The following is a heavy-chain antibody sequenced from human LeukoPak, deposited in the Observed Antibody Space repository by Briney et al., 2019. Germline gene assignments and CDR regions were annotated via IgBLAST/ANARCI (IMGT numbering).Heavy chain of an antibody. V-gene: IGHV1-18*01. J-gene: IGHJ4*02. Sequence: ASVKVSCKASGYTFTSYAMNWVRQAPGQGLEWMGWISAYNGNTNYAQKLQGRVTMTTDTSTSTAYMELRSLRSDDTAVYYCARGRGAITMIGGIDYWGQGTLVTVSS. D-gene: IGHD3-22*01. CDR3: ARGRGAITMIGGIDY. CDR2: ISAYNGNT. CDR1: GYTFTSYA.